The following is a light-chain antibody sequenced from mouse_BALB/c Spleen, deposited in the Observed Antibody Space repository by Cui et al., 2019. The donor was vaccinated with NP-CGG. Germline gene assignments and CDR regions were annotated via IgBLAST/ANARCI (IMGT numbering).Light chain of an antibody. V-gene: IGLV1*01. CDR2: GTN. CDR1: TGAVTTINY. Sequence: QAVVTQESALTISPGETVTLTCRSSTGAVTTINYANWVQEKPDHLFTGLIGGTNNRAPGVPARFSGSLIGDKAALTITGAQTEDEAIYFCALWYSNHWVFGGGTKLTVL. CDR3: ALWYSNHWV. J-gene: IGLJ1*01.